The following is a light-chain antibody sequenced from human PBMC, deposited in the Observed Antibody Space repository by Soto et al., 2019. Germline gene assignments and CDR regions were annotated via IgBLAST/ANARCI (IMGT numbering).Light chain of an antibody. CDR2: EVS. J-gene: IGLJ3*02. CDR1: SSDVGDYDY. Sequence: QSVLTQPASVSGSPGQSITISCTGSSSDVGDYDYVSWYRQHPGKAPEVMIYEVSHRPSGISNRFSGSKSGNTASLTISGLQAEDEAHYYCSSYTSDSGRVFGGGTQLTVL. CDR3: SSYTSDSGRV. V-gene: IGLV2-14*01.